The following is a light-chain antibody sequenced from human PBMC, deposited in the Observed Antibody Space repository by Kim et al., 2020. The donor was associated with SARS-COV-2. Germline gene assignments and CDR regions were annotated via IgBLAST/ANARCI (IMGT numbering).Light chain of an antibody. Sequence: GKTVTISGTHSSGGFTRKYVEWYQQRPGRAPTTVIYENKHRPSGVPDRFSGSIDSSTNSASLTVSGLKTEDEADYYCQSYDSDNHVFGGGTQLTVL. CDR1: SGGFTRKY. CDR3: QSYDSDNHV. CDR2: ENK. J-gene: IGLJ7*01. V-gene: IGLV6-57*03.